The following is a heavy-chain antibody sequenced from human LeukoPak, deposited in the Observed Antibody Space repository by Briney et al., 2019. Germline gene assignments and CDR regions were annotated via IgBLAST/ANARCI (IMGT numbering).Heavy chain of an antibody. CDR2: ISSSGRKI. V-gene: IGHV3-48*03. CDR1: GFIFSDYE. J-gene: IGHJ4*02. D-gene: IGHD2-15*01. Sequence: PGGSLRLSCAVSGFIFSDYEINWVRQAPGKGLEWVSYISSSGRKIYYADSVKGRFTISGDNAKNSLYLQMNSLRADDTAIYYCARGPRDPTEYCSRGACAPTYEVWGQGALVTVSS. CDR3: ARGPRDPTEYCSRGACAPTYEV.